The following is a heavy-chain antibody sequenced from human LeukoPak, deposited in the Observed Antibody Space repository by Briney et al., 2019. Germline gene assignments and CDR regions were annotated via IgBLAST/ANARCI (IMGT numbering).Heavy chain of an antibody. CDR3: AREGGQTGTTGYYYYMDV. D-gene: IGHD1-7*01. V-gene: IGHV1-18*01. CDR1: GYTFTSYG. Sequence: ASVKVSCKASGYTFTSYGISWVRQAPGQGLERMGWISAYNGNTNYAQKLQGRVTMTTDTSTSTAYMELRSLRSDDTAVYYWAREGGQTGTTGYYYYMDVWGKGTTVTVSS. J-gene: IGHJ6*03. CDR2: ISAYNGNT.